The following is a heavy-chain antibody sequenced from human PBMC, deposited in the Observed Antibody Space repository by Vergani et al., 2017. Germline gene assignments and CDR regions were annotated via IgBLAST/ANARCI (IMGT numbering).Heavy chain of an antibody. V-gene: IGHV1-69*08. J-gene: IGHJ5*02. D-gene: IGHD1-14*01. CDR3: ARDPEDPPVGGWFDP. CDR1: GGTFSSYT. CDR2: IIPILGIA. Sequence: QVQLVQSGAEVKKPGSSVKVSCKASGGTFSSYTISWVRQAPGQGLEWMGRIIPILGIANYAQKFQGRVTITADKSTSTAYMELSSLRSEDTAVYYCARDPEDPPVGGWFDPWGQGTLVTVSS.